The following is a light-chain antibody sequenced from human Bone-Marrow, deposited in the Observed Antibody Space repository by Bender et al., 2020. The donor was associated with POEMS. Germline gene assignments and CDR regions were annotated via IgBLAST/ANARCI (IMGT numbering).Light chain of an antibody. CDR1: NIGSKS. V-gene: IGLV3-25*03. J-gene: IGLJ2*01. CDR3: QSADRSGTYVV. CDR2: KDG. Sequence: SYVLTQPPSVSVAPGQTARITCGGNNIGSKSVHWYQQRPGQAPVLVISKDGQRPSGIPERFSGSSSGTTVTLTISGVQAEDEADYYCQSADRSGTYVVFGGGTKVTVL.